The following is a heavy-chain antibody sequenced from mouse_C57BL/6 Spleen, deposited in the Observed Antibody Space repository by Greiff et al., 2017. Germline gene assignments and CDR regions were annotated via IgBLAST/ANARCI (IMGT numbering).Heavy chain of an antibody. J-gene: IGHJ3*01. D-gene: IGHD2-1*01. CDR1: GYAFTNYL. CDR2: INPGSGGT. Sequence: QVQLQQSGAELVRPGTSVKVSCKASGYAFTNYLIEWVKQRPGQGLEWIGVINPGSGGTNYNEKFKGKATLTADKSSSTAYMQLSSLTSEDSAVYFCARGGYYGNSFAYWGQGTLVTVCA. CDR3: ARGGYYGNSFAY. V-gene: IGHV1-54*01.